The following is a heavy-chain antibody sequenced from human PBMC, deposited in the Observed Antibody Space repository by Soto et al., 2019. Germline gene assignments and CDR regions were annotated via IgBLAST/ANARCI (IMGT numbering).Heavy chain of an antibody. J-gene: IGHJ4*02. CDR3: ARSGSSIVSMVYEGLDY. D-gene: IGHD2-8*01. Sequence: GASVKVSCKASGYTFTSYGISWVRQAPGQGLEWMGGISAYNGNTNYAQKLQGRVTMTTDTSTSTAYMELRSLRSDDTAVYYCARSGSSIVSMVYEGLDYWGQGTLVTVSS. CDR2: ISAYNGNT. V-gene: IGHV1-18*01. CDR1: GYTFTSYG.